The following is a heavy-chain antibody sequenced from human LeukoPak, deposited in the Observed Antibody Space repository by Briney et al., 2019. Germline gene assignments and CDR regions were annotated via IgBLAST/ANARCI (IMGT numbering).Heavy chain of an antibody. D-gene: IGHD4-11*01. CDR3: ARAGGATVTTRYFDL. CDR1: EFTFTTSS. J-gene: IGHJ2*01. V-gene: IGHV3-21*01. Sequence: GGFLRLSCAASEFTFTTSSMSWVRQAPGKELEWVSSISGSSNYIFYSDSVKGRFTISRDNAKNSLYLQMNSLRAEDTAVYYCARAGGATVTTRYFDLWGRGTLVTVSS. CDR2: ISGSSNYI.